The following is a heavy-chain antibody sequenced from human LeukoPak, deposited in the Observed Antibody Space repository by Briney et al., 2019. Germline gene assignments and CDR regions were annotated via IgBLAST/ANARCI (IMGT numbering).Heavy chain of an antibody. D-gene: IGHD5-12*01. CDR3: ARDQGYSGYDFPPLSRAFDY. CDR1: GFTFSSYS. J-gene: IGHJ4*02. Sequence: GGSLRLSCAASGFTFSSYSMNWVRQAPGKGVEWVSYISSSSSTIYYAGSVKGRFTISRDNAKNSLYLQMNSLRAEDTAVYYCARDQGYSGYDFPPLSRAFDYWDQGTLVTVSS. V-gene: IGHV3-48*01. CDR2: ISSSSSTI.